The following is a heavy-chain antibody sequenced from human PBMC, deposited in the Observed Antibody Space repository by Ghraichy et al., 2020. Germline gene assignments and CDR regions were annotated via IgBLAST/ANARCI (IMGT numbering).Heavy chain of an antibody. CDR3: ARDLEVVPATPIDY. CDR1: GYTFTSYG. Sequence: ASVKVSCKASGYTFTSYGISWVRQAPGQGLEWMGWINGYNGHTNYAQNVQGRVTMTTDTSTSTAYMELRSLRSDDTAVYYCARDLEVVPATPIDYWGQGTLVTVSS. J-gene: IGHJ4*02. V-gene: IGHV1-18*01. D-gene: IGHD2-15*01. CDR2: INGYNGHT.